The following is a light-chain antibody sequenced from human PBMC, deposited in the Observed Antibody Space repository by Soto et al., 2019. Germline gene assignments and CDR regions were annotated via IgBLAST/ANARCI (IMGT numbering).Light chain of an antibody. CDR1: QSLVHTDGKTH. CDR3: LQSLQLPLT. V-gene: IGKV2D-29*01. CDR2: EVS. J-gene: IGKJ4*01. Sequence: DIVMTQTPLSLSVTPGQPASISCKSSQSLVHTDGKTHLFWYLQKPGQPPQALIYEVSKRFSGVPDRFSGSGSGTDFTLRVSRVEAEDVGVYYCLQSLQLPLTFGGGTKVDIK.